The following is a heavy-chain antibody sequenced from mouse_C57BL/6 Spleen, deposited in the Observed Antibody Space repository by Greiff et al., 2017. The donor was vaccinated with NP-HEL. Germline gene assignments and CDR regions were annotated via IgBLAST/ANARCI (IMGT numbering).Heavy chain of an antibody. CDR3: ARERYYYGSSYDSAMDY. J-gene: IGHJ4*01. CDR2: ISSGSSTI. CDR1: GFTFSDYG. D-gene: IGHD1-1*01. V-gene: IGHV5-17*01. Sequence: DVKLVESGGGLVKPGGSLKLSCAASGFTFSDYGMHWVRQAPEKGLEWVAYISSGSSTIYYADTVKGRFTISRDNAKNTLFLQMTSLRSEDTAMYYCARERYYYGSSYDSAMDYWGQGTSVTVSS.